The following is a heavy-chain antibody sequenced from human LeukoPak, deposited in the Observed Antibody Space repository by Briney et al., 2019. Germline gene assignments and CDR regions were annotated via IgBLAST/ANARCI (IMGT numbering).Heavy chain of an antibody. J-gene: IGHJ5*02. D-gene: IGHD4-11*01. CDR1: GYTFNRDD. V-gene: IGHV1-8*03. CDR3: VRGRDTVTTHCIDP. CDR2: MNPNSGNT. Sequence: ASVKVSCKASGYTFNRDDINWVRQATGQGLEWMGWMNPNSGNTGYAQKFQGRVSITRNTSISTAYMELSSLTSEDTAVYYCVRGRDTVTTHCIDPWGQGTLVTVSS.